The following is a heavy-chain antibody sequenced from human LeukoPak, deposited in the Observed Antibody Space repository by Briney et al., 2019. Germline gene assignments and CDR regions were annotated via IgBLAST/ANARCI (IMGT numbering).Heavy chain of an antibody. CDR3: AKGGGHIVVVPAAIDY. CDR1: GFTFSSYW. V-gene: IGHV3-30*02. D-gene: IGHD2-2*01. J-gene: IGHJ4*02. CDR2: IRYDGSNK. Sequence: GGSLRLSCAASGFTFSSYWMSWVRQAPGKGLEWVAFIRYDGSNKYYADSVKGRFTISRDNSKNTLYLQMNSLRAEDTAVYYCAKGGGHIVVVPAAIDYWGQGTLVTVSS.